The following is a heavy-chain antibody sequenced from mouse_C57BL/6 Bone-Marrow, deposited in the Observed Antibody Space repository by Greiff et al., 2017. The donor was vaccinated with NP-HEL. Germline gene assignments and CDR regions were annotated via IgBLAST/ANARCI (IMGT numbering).Heavy chain of an antibody. CDR3: ARKNLVTTRDMDY. CDR2: ISSGSSTI. D-gene: IGHD2-2*01. CDR1: GFTFSDYG. J-gene: IGHJ4*01. V-gene: IGHV5-17*01. Sequence: EVKLQESGGGLVKPGGSLKLSCAASGFTFSDYGMHWVRQAPEKGLEWVAYISSGSSTIYYADTVKGRFTISRVNAKNTLFLQMTSLRSEDTAMYYCARKNLVTTRDMDYWGQGTSVTVSS.